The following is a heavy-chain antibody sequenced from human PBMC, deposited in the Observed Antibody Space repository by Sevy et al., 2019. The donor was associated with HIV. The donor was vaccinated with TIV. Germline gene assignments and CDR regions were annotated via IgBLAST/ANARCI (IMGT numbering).Heavy chain of an antibody. CDR3: AKDPAGLFYYDSS. V-gene: IGHV3-23*01. CDR1: GFTLSSYA. J-gene: IGHJ4*02. CDR2: ISGSGGST. D-gene: IGHD3-22*01. Sequence: GGSLRLSCAASGFTLSSYAMSWVRQAPGKGLEWVSAISGSGGSTYYADSVKGRFTISRDNSKNTLYLQMNSLRAEDTAVYYCAKDPAGLFYYDSSWGQGTLVTVSS.